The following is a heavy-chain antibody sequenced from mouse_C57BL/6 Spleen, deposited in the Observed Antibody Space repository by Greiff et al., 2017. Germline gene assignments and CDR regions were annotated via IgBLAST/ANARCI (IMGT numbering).Heavy chain of an antibody. CDR2: IYPGDGDT. V-gene: IGHV1-80*01. Sequence: VMLVESGAELVKPGASVKISCKASGYAFSSYWMNWVKQRPGKGLEWIGQIYPGDGDTNYNGKFKGKATLTADKSSSTAYMQLSSLTSEDSAVYFCARAGYYGSSDAMDYWGQGTSVTVSS. D-gene: IGHD1-1*01. J-gene: IGHJ4*01. CDR3: ARAGYYGSSDAMDY. CDR1: GYAFSSYW.